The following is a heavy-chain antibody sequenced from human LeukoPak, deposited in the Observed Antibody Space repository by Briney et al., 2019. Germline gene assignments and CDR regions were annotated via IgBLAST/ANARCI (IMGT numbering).Heavy chain of an antibody. CDR1: GGSVSSGSYY. Sequence: PSETLSLTCTVSGGSVSSGSYYWSWIRQPPGKGLEWIGYIYYSGSTNYNPSLKSRVTISVDTSKNQFSLKLSSVTAADTAVYYCARGGRRSPYSSGWYIDYWGQGTLVTVSS. V-gene: IGHV4-61*01. CDR3: ARGGRRSPYSSGWYIDY. CDR2: IYYSGST. J-gene: IGHJ4*02. D-gene: IGHD6-19*01.